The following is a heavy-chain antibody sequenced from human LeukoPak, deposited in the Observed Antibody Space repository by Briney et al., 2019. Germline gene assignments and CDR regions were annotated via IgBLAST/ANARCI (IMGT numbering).Heavy chain of an antibody. CDR1: GFTFSSYG. CDR3: AKLYGSGSYYHDY. V-gene: IGHV3-30*02. Sequence: GGSLRLSCAASGFTFSSYGMHWVRQAPGKGLEWVAFIRYDGSNKYYADSVKGRFTISRDNSKNTLYLQMNSLRAEDTAVYYCAKLYGSGSYYHDYWGQGTLVTVSS. J-gene: IGHJ4*02. CDR2: IRYDGSNK. D-gene: IGHD3-10*01.